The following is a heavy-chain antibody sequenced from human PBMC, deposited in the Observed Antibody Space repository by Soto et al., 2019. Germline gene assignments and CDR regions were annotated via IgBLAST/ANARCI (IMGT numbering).Heavy chain of an antibody. D-gene: IGHD3-10*01. CDR2: INHSGST. V-gene: IGHV4-34*01. Sequence: QVQLQQWGAGLLKPSETLSLTCAVYGGSFSGYYWSWIRQPPGKGLEWIGEINHSGSTNYNPFLKSRVTISVDTSKNQFSLKLSSVTAADTAVYYCARGGSGRITMVRGVIITSATGYGMDVWGQGTTVTVSS. CDR1: GGSFSGYY. J-gene: IGHJ6*02. CDR3: ARGGSGRITMVRGVIITSATGYGMDV.